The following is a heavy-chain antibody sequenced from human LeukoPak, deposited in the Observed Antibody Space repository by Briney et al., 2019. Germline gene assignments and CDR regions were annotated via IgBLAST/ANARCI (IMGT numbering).Heavy chain of an antibody. D-gene: IGHD2-21*01. J-gene: IGHJ3*02. CDR2: IYHSGST. V-gene: IGHV4-4*02. Sequence: SGTLSLTCAVSGGSISSSNWWSWVRQPPGKGLEWIGEIYHSGSTNYNPSLKSRVTISVDKSKNQFSLKLSSVTAADTAVYYCARDAIYSGHRNAFDIWGQGTMVTVSS. CDR1: GGSISSSNW. CDR3: ARDAIYSGHRNAFDI.